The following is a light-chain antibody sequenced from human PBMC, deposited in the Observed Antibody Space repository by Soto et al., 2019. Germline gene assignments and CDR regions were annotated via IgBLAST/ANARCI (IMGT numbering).Light chain of an antibody. CDR3: QQYGSSYPWT. CDR2: GAS. CDR1: QSVSSNY. J-gene: IGKJ1*01. V-gene: IGKV3-20*01. Sequence: EIVMTQSPATLSVSPGERSTLSVSSIQSVSSNYLAWYQQKPGQAPRLLIYGASSRATGIPDRFSGSGSGTDFTLTIRRLEPEDFAVYYCQQYGSSYPWTFGQGTKVDIK.